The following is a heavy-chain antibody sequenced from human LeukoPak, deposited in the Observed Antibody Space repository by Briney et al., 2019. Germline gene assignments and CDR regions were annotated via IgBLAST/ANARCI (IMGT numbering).Heavy chain of an antibody. Sequence: GGSLRLSCAASGFTFSSYGMHWVRQAPGKGLEWVAFIRYDGSNKYYADSVKGRFTISRDNSKNTLYLQMNSLRAEDTAVYYCAEGRITMVRGVRGMDVWGKGTTVTISS. CDR3: AEGRITMVRGVRGMDV. V-gene: IGHV3-30*02. CDR1: GFTFSSYG. D-gene: IGHD3-10*01. J-gene: IGHJ6*03. CDR2: IRYDGSNK.